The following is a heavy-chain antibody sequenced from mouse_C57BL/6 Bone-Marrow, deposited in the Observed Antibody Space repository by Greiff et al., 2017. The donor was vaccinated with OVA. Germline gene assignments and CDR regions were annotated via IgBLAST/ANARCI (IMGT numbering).Heavy chain of an antibody. Sequence: QVQLQQPGAELVLPGASVKLSCKASGYTFTSYWMHWVKQRPGQGLEWIGEIDPSDGYTNYNHKFKGKSTLTVDKSSSTADMQLSSLTSVDSAVSYCGGSRTRGYCDVWGTGTTVTVSS. CDR2: IDPSDGYT. CDR3: GGSRTRGYCDV. V-gene: IGHV1-69*01. CDR1: GYTFTSYW. D-gene: IGHD1-1*01. J-gene: IGHJ1*03.